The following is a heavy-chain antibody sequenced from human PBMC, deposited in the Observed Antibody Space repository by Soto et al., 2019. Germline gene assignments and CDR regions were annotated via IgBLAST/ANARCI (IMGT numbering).Heavy chain of an antibody. CDR3: ARVKGSSDYDYVWGSYRYTPHFDY. CDR1: GYTFTSYG. Sequence: QVQLVQSGAEVKKPGASVKVSCKASGYTFTSYGISWVRQAPGQGLEWMGWISAYNGNTNYAQKLQGRVTMTTDTAHKHQGIVTNTTDTTTSTANMELRSLRPDDTDVYYCARVKGSSDYDYVWGSYRYTPHFDYWGQGTLVTVSS. V-gene: IGHV1-18*01. CDR2: ISAYNGNT. D-gene: IGHD3-16*02. J-gene: IGHJ4*02.